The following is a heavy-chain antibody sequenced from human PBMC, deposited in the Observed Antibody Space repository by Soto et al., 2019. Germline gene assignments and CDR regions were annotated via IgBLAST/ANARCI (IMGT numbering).Heavy chain of an antibody. CDR1: GGSISSSSYY. D-gene: IGHD2-2*02. Sequence: SETLSLTCTVSGGSISSSSYYWCWIRQPPGKGLEWIGSIYYSGSTYYNPSLKSRVTISVDTSKNQFSLKLSSVTAADTAVYYCATTNLIVVVPAAIRTGYWGQGTLV. V-gene: IGHV4-39*01. CDR2: IYYSGST. J-gene: IGHJ4*02. CDR3: ATTNLIVVVPAAIRTGY.